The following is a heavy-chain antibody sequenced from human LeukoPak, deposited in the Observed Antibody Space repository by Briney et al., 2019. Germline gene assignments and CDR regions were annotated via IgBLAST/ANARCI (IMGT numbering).Heavy chain of an antibody. CDR2: ISANSGNT. J-gene: IGHJ4*02. CDR1: GYSLTRNG. D-gene: IGHD3-16*01. CDR3: ARDVNYAFDY. Sequence: ASVKLSCTPSGYSLTRNGISWVRQGPGQGLEWMSWISANSGNTNYAQTFQDRVTLTTDTSTSTAYMELRSLRSDDKAVYYCARDVNYAFDYWGQGTLVTVSS. V-gene: IGHV1-18*01.